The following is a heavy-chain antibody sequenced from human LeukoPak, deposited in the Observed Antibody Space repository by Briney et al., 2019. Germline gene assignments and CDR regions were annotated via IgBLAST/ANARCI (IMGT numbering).Heavy chain of an antibody. CDR2: IYSGGTT. J-gene: IGHJ6*02. CDR3: AREPYDISTGYRSYGMDV. Sequence: GGSLRLSCAASGLTVSSNYISWVRQAPGKGLEWVSVIYSGGTTYYADSVKGRFTISRDNPQNTVYLQMNSLRDEDTAVYYCAREPYDISTGYRSYGMDVWGQGTTVTVSS. CDR1: GLTVSSNY. V-gene: IGHV3-66*01. D-gene: IGHD3-9*01.